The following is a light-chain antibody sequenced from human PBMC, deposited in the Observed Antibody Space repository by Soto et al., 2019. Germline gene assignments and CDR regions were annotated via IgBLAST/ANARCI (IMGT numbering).Light chain of an antibody. J-gene: IGLJ2*01. V-gene: IGLV2-8*01. CDR2: EVN. CDR3: CSYAGNYTLL. CDR1: SSDVGAYDY. Sequence: QSALTQPPSASGSPGQSVTISCTGTSSDVGAYDYVCWYQQHPGKAPKLMIYEVNKRPSGVPDRFSGSKSGNTASLTVSGLQAGDEADYYCCSYAGNYTLLFGGGTKVTVL.